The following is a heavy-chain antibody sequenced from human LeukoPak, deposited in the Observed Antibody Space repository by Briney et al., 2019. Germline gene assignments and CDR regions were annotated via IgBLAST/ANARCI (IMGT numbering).Heavy chain of an antibody. CDR3: AIRGYSSGWYLEGVIDY. V-gene: IGHV4-39*07. J-gene: IGHJ4*02. CDR1: GVSISSSNSY. D-gene: IGHD6-19*01. CDR2: IYYTGNT. Sequence: SETLSLTCSVSGVSISSSNSYWGWIRQPPGKGLEWIGSIYYTGNTYYNPSLKSRVTISVDTSKNQFSLKLSSVTAADTAVYYCAIRGYSSGWYLEGVIDYWGQGTLVTVSS.